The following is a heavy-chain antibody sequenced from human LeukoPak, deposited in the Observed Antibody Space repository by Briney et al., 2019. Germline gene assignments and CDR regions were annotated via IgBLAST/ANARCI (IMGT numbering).Heavy chain of an antibody. Sequence: PGGSLRLSCAASGFTFSSYAMSWVRQAPGKGLEWVSGISFSGGTTYYADSVKGRFTISRDNSKNTLYLQMNSLRAEDTAVYYCAKDLNPNYYGSGRGFFDYWGQGTLVTVSS. D-gene: IGHD3-10*01. CDR3: AKDLNPNYYGSGRGFFDY. J-gene: IGHJ4*02. V-gene: IGHV3-23*01. CDR2: ISFSGGTT. CDR1: GFTFSSYA.